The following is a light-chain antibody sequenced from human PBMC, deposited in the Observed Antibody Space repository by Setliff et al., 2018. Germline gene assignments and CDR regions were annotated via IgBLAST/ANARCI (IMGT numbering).Light chain of an antibody. CDR1: SSDVGGYNY. J-gene: IGLJ1*01. CDR3: CSYAGSYTYV. V-gene: IGLV2-11*01. CDR2: DVS. Sequence: QSAPTQPRSVSGSPGQSVTISCTGTSSDVGGYNYVSWYQQHPGKAPKLMIYDVSKRPSGVPDRFSGSKSGNTASLTISGLQAEDEADYYCCSYAGSYTYVFGTGTKV.